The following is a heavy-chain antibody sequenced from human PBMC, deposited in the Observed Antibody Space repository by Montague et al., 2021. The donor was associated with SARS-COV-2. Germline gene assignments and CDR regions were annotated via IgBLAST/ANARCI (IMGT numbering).Heavy chain of an antibody. CDR1: GFPFDDYA. V-gene: IGHV3-9*01. Sequence: SLRLSCAASGFPFDDYALHWVRQAPGKGLEWVSGISWNSGSIGYAYSVKGRFTISRDNAKNSLYLQMNSLRAEDTALYYCAFYGDYALDYWGQGTLVTVSS. J-gene: IGHJ4*02. CDR3: AFYGDYALDY. CDR2: ISWNSGSI. D-gene: IGHD4-17*01.